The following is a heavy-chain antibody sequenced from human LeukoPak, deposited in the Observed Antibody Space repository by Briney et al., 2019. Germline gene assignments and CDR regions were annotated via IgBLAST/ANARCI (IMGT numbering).Heavy chain of an antibody. CDR1: GFTFSNFW. D-gene: IGHD6-6*01. Sequence: GGSLRLSCAASGFTFSNFWMNWVRQAPGKGLEWVANIKQDGSVKHYVDSVKGRFTISRDNTKNSLYLQMNSLRAEDTAVYYCARGPNSPSSWGQGTLVTVSS. J-gene: IGHJ4*02. CDR2: IKQDGSVK. CDR3: ARGPNSPSS. V-gene: IGHV3-7*01.